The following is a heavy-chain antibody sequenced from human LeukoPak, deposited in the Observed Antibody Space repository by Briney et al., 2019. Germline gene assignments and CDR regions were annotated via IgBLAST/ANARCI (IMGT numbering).Heavy chain of an antibody. CDR2: IYYTGGT. J-gene: IGHJ3*02. CDR1: GDSITSGSYY. CDR3: ARAPGAFDI. Sequence: PSETLSLTCTVSGDSITSGSYYWAWIRHHQGKGLEWIGYIYYTGGTHYNPSLKSRLPISVDTSENHFSLKLSSVTAADTAIYFCARAPGAFDIWGQGTMVTVSS. V-gene: IGHV4-31*03.